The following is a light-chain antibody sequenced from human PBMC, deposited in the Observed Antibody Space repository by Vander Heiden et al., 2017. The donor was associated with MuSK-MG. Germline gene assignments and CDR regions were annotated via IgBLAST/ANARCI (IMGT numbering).Light chain of an antibody. Sequence: QSALTQPASVSGSPGQSITIPCTGTGSDVGGYNYVSWYQQFSGKAPKLIIYDVSYRPSGVSNRFSGSKSGSTASLTISGLQPEDEAEYYCTSFTSSGNFWVFGRRTKLSVL. V-gene: IGLV2-14*01. CDR3: TSFTSSGNFWV. CDR1: GSDVGGYNY. CDR2: DVS. J-gene: IGLJ2*01.